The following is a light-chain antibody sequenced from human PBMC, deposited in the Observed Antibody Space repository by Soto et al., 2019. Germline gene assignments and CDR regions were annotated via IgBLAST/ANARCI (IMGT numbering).Light chain of an antibody. CDR2: GAS. V-gene: IGKV3-20*01. CDR1: QSVTSSY. CDR3: QQYGSSPRT. J-gene: IGKJ2*01. Sequence: EIVVTQSPGTLSLSPGERATLSCRASQSVTSSYLAWYQQKPGQAPRLLIYGASSRATGIPDRFSGSGSGTDFTLTINRLKPEDFAVYYCQQYGSSPRTFGQGTKLEIK.